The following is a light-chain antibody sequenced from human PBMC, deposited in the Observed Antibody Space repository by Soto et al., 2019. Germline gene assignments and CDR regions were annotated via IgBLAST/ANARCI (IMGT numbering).Light chain of an antibody. V-gene: IGKV3-15*01. J-gene: IGKJ2*01. CDR3: QQYNNWPYT. Sequence: EIVMTQSAATLSVSPGERVTLSCRASQSVSSNLAWYQQKPGQAPRLLIYAASTRATVVPARFSGSGSGTEFTLTISSLQSEDFAVYYCQQYNNWPYTFGQGTKLEIK. CDR1: QSVSSN. CDR2: AAS.